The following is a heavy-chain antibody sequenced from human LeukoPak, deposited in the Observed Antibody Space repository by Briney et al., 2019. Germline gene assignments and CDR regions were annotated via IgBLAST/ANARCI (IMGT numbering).Heavy chain of an antibody. CDR2: ISYDGSNK. V-gene: IGHV3-30-3*01. D-gene: IGHD6-6*01. CDR1: GFTFSSYA. Sequence: GGSLRLSCAASGFTFSSYAMHWVRQAPGKGLEWVAVISYDGSNKYYADSVKGRFTISRDNSKNTLYLQMNSLRAEDTAVYYCASRKYSSSSPTFGYWGQGTLVTVSS. CDR3: ASRKYSSSSPTFGY. J-gene: IGHJ4*02.